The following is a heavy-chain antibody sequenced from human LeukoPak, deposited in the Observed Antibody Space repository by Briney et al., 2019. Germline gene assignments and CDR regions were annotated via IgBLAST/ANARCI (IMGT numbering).Heavy chain of an antibody. D-gene: IGHD1-26*01. CDR2: ITNSGTT. CDR1: GESISSHY. Sequence: SETLSLTCNVSGESISSHYWSWTRQSPGKGLEWIGYITNSGTTKFNPSLKSRVTISRDTSKNQISLRLSSVTAADTAVYYCARANSGSSIAPFFYWGQGTLVTVSS. V-gene: IGHV4-59*11. J-gene: IGHJ4*02. CDR3: ARANSGSSIAPFFY.